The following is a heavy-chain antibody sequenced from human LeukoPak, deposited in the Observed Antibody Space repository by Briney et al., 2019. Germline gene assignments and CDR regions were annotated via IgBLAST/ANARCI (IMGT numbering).Heavy chain of an antibody. J-gene: IGHJ4*02. V-gene: IGHV3-48*04. Sequence: GGSLRLSCAASGFTFSRYSMNWVRQAPGKGLEWISYISSSSNMIYYADSVEGRFTISRDNAKNSLYLQMNSLRAEDTAVYYCARESRAYCSSTSCSYYFDYWGQGTLVTVSS. CDR1: GFTFSRYS. CDR3: ARESRAYCSSTSCSYYFDY. CDR2: ISSSSNMI. D-gene: IGHD2-2*01.